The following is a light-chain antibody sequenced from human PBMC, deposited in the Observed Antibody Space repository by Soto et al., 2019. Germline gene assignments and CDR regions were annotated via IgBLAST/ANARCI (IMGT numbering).Light chain of an antibody. V-gene: IGKV3-11*01. CDR2: DAS. Sequence: EVLLTQSPATLSLSPGERATLSCRAGQSISYYVAWYQQKPGQAPRLLIYDASTRATDITARFSGIGSGTDFSLTISSLEPDDFAVYYWQYGGAFGPGTKVEIK. CDR1: QSISYY. CDR3: QYGGA. J-gene: IGKJ3*01.